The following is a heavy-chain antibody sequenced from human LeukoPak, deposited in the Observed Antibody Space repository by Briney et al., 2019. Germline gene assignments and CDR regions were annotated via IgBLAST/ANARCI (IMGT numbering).Heavy chain of an antibody. D-gene: IGHD3-10*01. CDR2: ISSSGSTI. CDR1: GFTFSSYE. J-gene: IGHJ4*02. Sequence: GGSLRLSCAASGFTFSSYEMNWVRQAPGKGLEWVSYISSSGSTIYYADSVKGRFTISRDNAKNSLYLQMNSLRAEDTAVYYCARDQAMVRGVIINYFDGWGQGTLVTVSS. V-gene: IGHV3-48*03. CDR3: ARDQAMVRGVIINYFDG.